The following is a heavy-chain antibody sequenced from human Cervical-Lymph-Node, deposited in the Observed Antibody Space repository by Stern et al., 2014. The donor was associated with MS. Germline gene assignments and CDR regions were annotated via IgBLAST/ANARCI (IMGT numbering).Heavy chain of an antibody. Sequence: QVQLVQSGGGLVKAGGSLRLSCAASGFTFSGYYMSWIRQAPGKGLECLLYISNDGRNIYYADSVKGRFTVSRDNAKNSVYLQMNSLGVDDTALYYCARDYSNYGMDVWGQGTTVTVSS. V-gene: IGHV3-11*01. CDR1: GFTFSGYY. J-gene: IGHJ6*02. CDR3: ARDYSNYGMDV. CDR2: ISNDGRNI.